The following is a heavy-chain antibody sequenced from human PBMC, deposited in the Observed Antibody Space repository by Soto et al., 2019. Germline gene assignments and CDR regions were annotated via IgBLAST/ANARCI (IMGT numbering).Heavy chain of an antibody. CDR3: AREGVEMATIV. J-gene: IGHJ4*02. V-gene: IGHV4-59*01. Sequence: PSETLSLTCTVSGGSISSYYWSWIRQPPGKGLEWIGYIYYSGSTNYNPSLKSRVTISVDTSKNQFSLKLSSVTAADTAVYYCAREGVEMATIVWGQGTLVTVSS. CDR2: IYYSGST. D-gene: IGHD5-12*01. CDR1: GGSISSYY.